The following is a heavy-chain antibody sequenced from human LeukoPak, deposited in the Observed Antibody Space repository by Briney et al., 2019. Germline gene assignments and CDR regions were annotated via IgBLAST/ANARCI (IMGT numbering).Heavy chain of an antibody. D-gene: IGHD3-10*01. CDR2: ISAYNGNT. V-gene: IGHV1-18*01. J-gene: IGHJ6*03. CDR3: ARFMVRGVIMTDYYYYMDV. Sequence: ASVTVSCKASGYTFTSYGISWVRQAPGQGLEWMGWISAYNGNTNYAQKLQGRVTMTTDTSTSTAYMELRSLRSDDTAVYYCARFMVRGVIMTDYYYYMDVWGKGTTVTVSS. CDR1: GYTFTSYG.